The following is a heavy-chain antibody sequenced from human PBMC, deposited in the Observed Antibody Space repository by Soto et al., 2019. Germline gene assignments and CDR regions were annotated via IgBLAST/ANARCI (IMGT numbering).Heavy chain of an antibody. CDR2: IDPSDSQT. D-gene: IGHD3-22*01. J-gene: IGHJ4*02. CDR1: GYSFAGYW. CDR3: ARQIYDSDTGPNFQYYFDS. Sequence: GESLKISCKGSGYSFAGYWITWVRQKPGKGLEWMGRIDPSDSQTYYSPSFRGHVTISVTKSITTVFLQWSSLRASDTAMYYCARQIYDSDTGPNFQYYFDSWGQGTPVTVAS. V-gene: IGHV5-10-1*01.